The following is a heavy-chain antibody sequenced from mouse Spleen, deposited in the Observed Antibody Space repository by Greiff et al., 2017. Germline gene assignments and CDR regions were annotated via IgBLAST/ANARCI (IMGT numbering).Heavy chain of an antibody. D-gene: IGHD2-3*01. CDR2: IYPRSGNT. CDR3: ARLMGFAY. J-gene: IGHJ3*01. CDR1: GYTFTSYG. V-gene: IGHV1-81*01. Sequence: VQLQQSGAELARPGASVKLSCKASGYTFTSYGISWVKQRTGQGLEWIGEIYPRSGNTNYNGKFKGKATLTADKSSSTAYMQLSSLTSEDSAVYFCARLMGFAYWGQGTLVTVSA.